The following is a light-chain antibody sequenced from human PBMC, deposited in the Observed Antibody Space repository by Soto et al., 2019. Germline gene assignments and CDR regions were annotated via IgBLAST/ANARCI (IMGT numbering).Light chain of an antibody. V-gene: IGKV1-5*01. J-gene: IGKJ1*01. CDR1: QGIDIW. CDR3: QQCQSFPWT. CDR2: DAS. Sequence: QMTQSPSTLSASIGDRVTITCRASQGIDIWLAWYQQKPGKAPNLLVYDASTLERGVPSRFSGSGSGTEFALTISSLQPDDFGTYYCQQCQSFPWTFGQGTKVEIK.